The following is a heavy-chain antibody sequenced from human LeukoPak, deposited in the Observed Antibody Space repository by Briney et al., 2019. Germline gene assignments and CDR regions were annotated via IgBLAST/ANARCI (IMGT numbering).Heavy chain of an antibody. V-gene: IGHV1-69*11. D-gene: IGHD2-8*01. CDR2: IIPILGTA. CDR3: AREGYCTNGVCYTRAFDI. CDR1: GGTFSSYA. J-gene: IGHJ3*02. Sequence: SVKVSCKASGGTFSSYAISWVRQAPGQGLEWMGRIIPILGTANYAQKFQGRVTITTDESTSTAYMELSSLRSEDTAVYYCAREGYCTNGVCYTRAFDIWGQGTMVTVSS.